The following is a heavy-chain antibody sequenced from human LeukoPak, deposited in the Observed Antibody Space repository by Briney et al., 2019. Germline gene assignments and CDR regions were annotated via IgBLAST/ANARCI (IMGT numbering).Heavy chain of an antibody. CDR1: GFSFTNYW. V-gene: IGHV5-51*01. Sequence: GESLKISCKTSGFSFTNYWIGWVRQMPGKGLEWMGVIYPGDSDTRYSPSFQGQVTISADKSISTAYLQWSSLRASDTAVYYCALKVASVPAAAQVWGQGTLVTVSS. D-gene: IGHD2-2*01. CDR2: IYPGDSDT. J-gene: IGHJ4*02. CDR3: ALKVASVPAAAQV.